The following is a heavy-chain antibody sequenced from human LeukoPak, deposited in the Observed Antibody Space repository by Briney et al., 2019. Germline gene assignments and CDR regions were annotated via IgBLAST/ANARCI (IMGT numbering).Heavy chain of an antibody. J-gene: IGHJ4*02. CDR2: INPSGGST. V-gene: IGHV1-46*01. CDR3: ASPFDYDGNSYYYFDY. CDR1: NTPSGAT. Sequence: ASLRDSAKPPLNTPSGATICTGCETPGQGVGSMGIINPSGGSTSDAQKFQGRVTMTRDTSTSTVYLELSSLRSEDTAVYFCASPFDYDGNSYYYFDYWGQGTLVSVSS. D-gene: IGHD3-22*01.